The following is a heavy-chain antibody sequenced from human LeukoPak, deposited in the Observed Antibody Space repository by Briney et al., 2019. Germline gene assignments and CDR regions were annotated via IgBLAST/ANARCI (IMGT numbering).Heavy chain of an antibody. CDR2: VYPEDGET. D-gene: IGHD6-13*01. J-gene: IGHJ5*02. CDR3: ARDFVAAVSNWFDP. CDR1: GYTFTDYY. V-gene: IGHV1-69-2*01. Sequence: ASVKVSCKVSGYTFTDYYMHWVRQAPGKGLEWMGLVYPEDGETIYAEKLQGRVTITADTSTDTAYMELSRLRSDDTAVYYCARDFVAAVSNWFDPWGQGTLVTVSS.